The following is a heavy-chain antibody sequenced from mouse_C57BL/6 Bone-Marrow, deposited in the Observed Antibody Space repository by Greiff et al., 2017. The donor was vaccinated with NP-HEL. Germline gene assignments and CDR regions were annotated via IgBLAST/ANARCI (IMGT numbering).Heavy chain of an antibody. Sequence: VHVKQSGGDLVKPGGSLKLSCAASGFTFSSYGMSWVRQTPDKRLEWVATISSGGSYTYYPDSVKGRFTISRDNAKNTLYLQMSSLKSEDTAMYYCARHYYGPLYWGQGTLVTVSA. V-gene: IGHV5-6*01. CDR3: ARHYYGPLY. D-gene: IGHD1-1*01. CDR1: GFTFSSYG. J-gene: IGHJ3*01. CDR2: ISSGGSYT.